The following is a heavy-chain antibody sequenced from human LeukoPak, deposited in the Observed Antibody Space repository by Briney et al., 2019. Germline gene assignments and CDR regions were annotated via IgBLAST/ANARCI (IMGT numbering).Heavy chain of an antibody. Sequence: GASVKVSCTASGYTFTNYDINWVRQATGQGLEWMGWMNPNSGNTGYAQKFQGRVTITRNTSITTAYMELSSLRSEDTAVYYCARSPDWHYSGGFYYSAPYYFDYWGQGTLVTVSS. CDR1: GYTFTNYD. CDR3: ARSPDWHYSGGFYYSAPYYFDY. D-gene: IGHD2-15*01. V-gene: IGHV1-8*03. J-gene: IGHJ4*02. CDR2: MNPNSGNT.